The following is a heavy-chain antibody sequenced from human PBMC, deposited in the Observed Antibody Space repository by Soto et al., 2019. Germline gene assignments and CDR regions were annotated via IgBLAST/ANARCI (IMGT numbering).Heavy chain of an antibody. Sequence: ETLSLTCTVSGGSISSYYWSWIRQPAGKGLEWIGRIYTSGSTNYNPSLKSRVTMSVDTSKNQFSLKLSSVTAADTAVYYCARDSRSSWLTDYYYYYYGMDVWGQGTTVTVSS. CDR1: GGSISSYY. V-gene: IGHV4-4*07. D-gene: IGHD6-13*01. CDR2: IYTSGST. J-gene: IGHJ6*02. CDR3: ARDSRSSWLTDYYYYYYGMDV.